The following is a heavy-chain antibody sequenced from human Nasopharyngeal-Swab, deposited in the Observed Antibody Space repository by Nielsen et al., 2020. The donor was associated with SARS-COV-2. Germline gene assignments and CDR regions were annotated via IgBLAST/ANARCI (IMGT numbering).Heavy chain of an antibody. CDR3: ARESPAAGTAFDI. CDR2: IYYSGST. V-gene: IGHV4-59*13. Sequence: CTVSGGSISSYYWSWIRQPPGKGLEWIGYIYYSGSTNYNPSLKSRVTISVDTSKNQFSLKLSSVTAADTAVYYCARESPAAGTAFDIWGQGTMVTVSS. D-gene: IGHD6-13*01. CDR1: GGSISSYY. J-gene: IGHJ3*02.